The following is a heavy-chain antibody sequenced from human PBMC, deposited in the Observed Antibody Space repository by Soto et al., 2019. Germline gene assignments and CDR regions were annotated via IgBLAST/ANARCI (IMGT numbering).Heavy chain of an antibody. CDR2: INPNSGGT. Sequence: ASVKVSCKASGYTFTGYYMHWVRQAPVQGLEWMGWINPNSGGTNYAQKFQGWVTMTRDTSISTAYMELRRLRSDDTAVYYCARGGRNYCSGGSCYEFDYWGQGTLVTVSS. D-gene: IGHD2-15*01. CDR1: GYTFTGYY. V-gene: IGHV1-2*04. J-gene: IGHJ4*02. CDR3: ARGGRNYCSGGSCYEFDY.